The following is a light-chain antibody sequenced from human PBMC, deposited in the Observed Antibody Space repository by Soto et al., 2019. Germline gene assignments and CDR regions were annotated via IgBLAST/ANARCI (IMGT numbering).Light chain of an antibody. J-gene: IGKJ1*01. V-gene: IGKV1-39*01. CDR1: QSISSS. Sequence: DIQMTQSPSSLSASVGDRVTITCRASQSISSSLNWYQQKPGKAPQLLIYAASSLQSGVPSRFSGSRFGTDFTLTISSLQPEDFATDYCEQSYSTPWTFGQGTKVEIK. CDR2: AAS. CDR3: EQSYSTPWT.